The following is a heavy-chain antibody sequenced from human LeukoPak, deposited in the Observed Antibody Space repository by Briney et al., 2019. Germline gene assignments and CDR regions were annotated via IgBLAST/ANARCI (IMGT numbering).Heavy chain of an antibody. CDR2: INPNCGGT. J-gene: IGHJ4*02. CDR1: GYTFTGDY. D-gene: IGHD2-2*01. CDR3: ARPGYQLPLDS. Sequence: ASVNVSCTASGYTFTGDYLHWGRQAPGQGLEWMGWINPNCGGTTFAQKLQARVTMTRDTSVSTAYMELSRLRSDDTAVYYCARPGYQLPLDSWGQGTLVPISS. V-gene: IGHV1-2*02.